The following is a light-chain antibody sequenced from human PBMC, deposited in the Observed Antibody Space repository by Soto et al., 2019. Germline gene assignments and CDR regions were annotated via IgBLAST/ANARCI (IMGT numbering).Light chain of an antibody. Sequence: DIVMTQSPDSLAVSLGERATINCKSSQSVLYSSNNKNYLTWYQHKPGQPPRLLLYWASTRGSGVPDRFSGSGSGTDFTLTISSLQAEDVAVYYCQQYYSSPYTFGQGTKLEIK. CDR2: WAS. V-gene: IGKV4-1*01. J-gene: IGKJ2*01. CDR3: QQYYSSPYT. CDR1: QSVLYSSNNKNY.